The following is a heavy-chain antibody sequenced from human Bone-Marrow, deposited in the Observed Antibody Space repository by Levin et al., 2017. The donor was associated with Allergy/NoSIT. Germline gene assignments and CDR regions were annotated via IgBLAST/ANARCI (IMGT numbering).Heavy chain of an antibody. Sequence: SETLSLTCTVSGYSISSGYYWGWIRQPPGKGLEWIGSIYHSGSTYYNPSLKSRVTISVDTSKNQFSLKLSSVTAADTAVYYCARGSRFIAVAGMDVWGQGTTVTVSS. V-gene: IGHV4-38-2*02. CDR2: IYHSGST. J-gene: IGHJ6*02. CDR1: GYSISSGYY. CDR3: ARGSRFIAVAGMDV. D-gene: IGHD6-19*01.